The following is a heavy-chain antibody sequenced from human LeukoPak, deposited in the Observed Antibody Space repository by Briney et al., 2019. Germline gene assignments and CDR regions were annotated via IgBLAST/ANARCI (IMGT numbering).Heavy chain of an antibody. J-gene: IGHJ4*02. CDR2: INPSGGST. CDR1: GYTFTSYY. V-gene: IGHV1-46*01. CDR3: ARDLYDSSGYYDY. Sequence: ASVKVSFKASGYTFTSYYMHLVRQAPGQGLERMGIINPSGGSTSYAQKFQGRVTMTRDKSTSTVCMELSGLRSEDTAVYYCARDLYDSSGYYDYWGQGTLVTVSS. D-gene: IGHD3-22*01.